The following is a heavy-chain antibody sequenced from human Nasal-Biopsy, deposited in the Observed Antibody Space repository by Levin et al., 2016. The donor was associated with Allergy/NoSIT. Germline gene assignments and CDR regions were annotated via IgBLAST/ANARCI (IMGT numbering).Heavy chain of an antibody. CDR3: ASRGAAAVYGLDV. D-gene: IGHD6-13*01. CDR1: SGSIRRRNYS. V-gene: IGHV4-30-4*07. Sequence: LRLSCSVSSGSIRRRNYSWNWIRQPPGKGLEWIGYAYSSGNTYYTPSLKSRLTISLDTSKNQFSLRLTSLTAADTAVYYCASRGAAAVYGLDVWGPGTTVTVSS. J-gene: IGHJ6*02. CDR2: AYSSGNT.